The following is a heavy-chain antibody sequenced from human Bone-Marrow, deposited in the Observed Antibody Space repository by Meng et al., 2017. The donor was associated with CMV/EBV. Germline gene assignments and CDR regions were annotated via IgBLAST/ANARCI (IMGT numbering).Heavy chain of an antibody. CDR2: INANSGGT. J-gene: IGHJ6*02. CDR1: GYTFTSYY. CDR3: ARLYCSSTSCYTSRRWGAMFDYYYGMDV. D-gene: IGHD2-2*01. V-gene: IGHV1-2*02. Sequence: ASVKVSCKASGYTFTSYYMHWVRQAPGQGLEWMGWINANSGGTNYAQKFQGRVTMTRDTSISTAYMELSRLRSDDTAVYYCARLYCSSTSCYTSRRWGAMFDYYYGMDVWGQGTTVTVPS.